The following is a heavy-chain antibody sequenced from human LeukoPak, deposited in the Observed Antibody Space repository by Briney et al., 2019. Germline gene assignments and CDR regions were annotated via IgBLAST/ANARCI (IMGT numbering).Heavy chain of an antibody. Sequence: SETLSLTCTVSGGSISSSSYYWGWIRQPPGKGLEWIGSIYYSGSTYYNPSLKSRVTISVDTSKNQFSLKLSSVTAADTAVYYCARHETAKDYGDYYFDYWGQGTLVTVSS. D-gene: IGHD4-17*01. V-gene: IGHV4-39*01. CDR1: GGSISSSSYY. CDR3: ARHETAKDYGDYYFDY. J-gene: IGHJ4*02. CDR2: IYYSGST.